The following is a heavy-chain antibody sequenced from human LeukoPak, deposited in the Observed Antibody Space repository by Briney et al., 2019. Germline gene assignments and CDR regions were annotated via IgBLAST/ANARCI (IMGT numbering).Heavy chain of an antibody. V-gene: IGHV3-21*01. CDR1: GFTFSSYS. D-gene: IGHD2-15*01. J-gene: IGHJ3*02. CDR3: AREGSSRGAFDI. CDR2: ISSSSSYI. Sequence: PGGSLRLSCAASGFTFSSYSMNWVRQAPGKGLEWVSSISSSSSYIYYADSVKGRFTISRDNAKNSLYLQMNSLRAEDTAVYYCAREGSSRGAFDIWGQGTMVTVSS.